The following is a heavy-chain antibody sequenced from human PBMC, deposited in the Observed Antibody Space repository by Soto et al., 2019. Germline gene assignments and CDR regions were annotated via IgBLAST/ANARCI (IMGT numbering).Heavy chain of an antibody. V-gene: IGHV4-59*01. Sequence: QVQLQESGPGLVKPSETLSLTCTVSGGSISSYYWSWIRQPPGKGLEWIGYIYYRGSTNYNPSLKSRLTLSVDTSKNQFSLKLSSVPAADTAVYYCARAGDGYVADAFDVWGQGTMVTVSS. CDR2: IYYRGST. CDR3: ARAGDGYVADAFDV. D-gene: IGHD5-12*01. CDR1: GGSISSYY. J-gene: IGHJ3*01.